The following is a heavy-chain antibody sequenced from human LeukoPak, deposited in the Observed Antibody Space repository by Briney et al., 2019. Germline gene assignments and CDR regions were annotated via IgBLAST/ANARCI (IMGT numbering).Heavy chain of an antibody. Sequence: GGSLRLSCAASGFTFSSYAMSWVRQAPGKGLEWVSAISGSGGSTYYADSVKGRFTISRDNSKNTLYLQMNSLRAEDTAVYYCAKPYSDGDYYYYYMDVWGKGTTVTISS. CDR3: AKPYSDGDYYYYYMDV. CDR1: GFTFSSYA. D-gene: IGHD2-21*01. CDR2: ISGSGGST. J-gene: IGHJ6*03. V-gene: IGHV3-23*01.